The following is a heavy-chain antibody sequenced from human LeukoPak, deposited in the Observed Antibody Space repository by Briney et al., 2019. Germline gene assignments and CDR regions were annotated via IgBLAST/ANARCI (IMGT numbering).Heavy chain of an antibody. CDR2: ISGYNGDT. CDR3: ARGYFLIGDQWLVRQSDN. V-gene: IGHV1-18*01. J-gene: IGHJ4*02. D-gene: IGHD6-19*01. CDR1: GYTFTTYG. Sequence: ASVKVSCKASGYTFTTYGISWVRQAPGQGLEWMGWISGYNGDTNYAQKLRGRVTMTTDTSTDTAYLELRSLRSDDTAVYYCARGYFLIGDQWLVRQSDNWGQGTLVTVSS.